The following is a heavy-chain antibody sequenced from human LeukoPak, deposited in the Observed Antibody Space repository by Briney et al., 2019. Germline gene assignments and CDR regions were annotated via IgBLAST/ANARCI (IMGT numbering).Heavy chain of an antibody. V-gene: IGHV1-2*06. CDR1: GYTFTGYY. CDR3: ARGLAASSYYH. Sequence: ASVKVSCEASGYTFTGYYMHWVRQAPGQGLEWMGRINPNSGDTNYAQKFQGRVTMTRDTSITTAYMELSRLTSDDTAVYYCARGLAASSYYHWGQGTLVTVSS. CDR2: INPNSGDT. D-gene: IGHD3-3*01. J-gene: IGHJ4*02.